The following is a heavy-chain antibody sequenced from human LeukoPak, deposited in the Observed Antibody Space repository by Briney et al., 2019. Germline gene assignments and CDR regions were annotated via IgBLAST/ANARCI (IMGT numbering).Heavy chain of an antibody. CDR1: GGSFSGYY. CDR3: ARHFCSNSICYYFDY. J-gene: IGHJ4*02. CDR2: INHSGST. D-gene: IGHD2-2*01. V-gene: IGHV4-34*01. Sequence: PSETLSLTCAVYGGSFSGYYWSWIRQPPGKGLEWIGEINHSGSTNYNPSLKSRVTISVDTSKNQFSLKLTSVTAADTAVYYCARHFCSNSICYYFDYWGQGTLVTVSA.